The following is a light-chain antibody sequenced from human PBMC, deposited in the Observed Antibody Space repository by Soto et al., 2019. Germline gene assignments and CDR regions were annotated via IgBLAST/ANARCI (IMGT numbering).Light chain of an antibody. Sequence: EIVLTQSPGIMSLSSGERATLSCRASQTITGSYLAWYQQKPGQAPRLLIYGASVRATGIPDRFSGSGSGTDVTLTISRVEPEDLAVYYCQQYGSSPRTFVQGTKVEIK. CDR1: QTITGSY. V-gene: IGKV3-20*01. CDR3: QQYGSSPRT. CDR2: GAS. J-gene: IGKJ1*01.